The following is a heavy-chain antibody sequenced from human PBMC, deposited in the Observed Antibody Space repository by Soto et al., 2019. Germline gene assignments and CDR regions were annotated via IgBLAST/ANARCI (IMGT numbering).Heavy chain of an antibody. J-gene: IGHJ4*02. D-gene: IGHD6-13*01. Sequence: EVQLLESGGGLIQPGGSLRLSCAASGFTFSNYAMSWVRQAPGKGLEWISSISSSSSYIYYADSVKGRFTISRDNAKNSLYLQMNSLRAEDTAVYYCARTGPGLIAAAGTGDYWGQGTLVTVSS. CDR3: ARTGPGLIAAAGTGDY. CDR2: ISSSSSYI. CDR1: GFTFSNYA. V-gene: IGHV3-21*01.